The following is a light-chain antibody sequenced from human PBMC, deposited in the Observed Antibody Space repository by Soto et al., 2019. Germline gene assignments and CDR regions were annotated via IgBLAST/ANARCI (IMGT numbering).Light chain of an antibody. Sequence: AIRMTQSPSSLSAATGDSVTITFRSSQGISSYLAWYQQKPGKAPKLLIYAASSLQSGVPSRFSGSGSGTDFTLTISSLQPEDFATYYCQQSYSSRSITFGQGTRLEI. CDR3: QQSYSSRSIT. J-gene: IGKJ5*01. V-gene: IGKV1-8*01. CDR1: QGISSY. CDR2: AAS.